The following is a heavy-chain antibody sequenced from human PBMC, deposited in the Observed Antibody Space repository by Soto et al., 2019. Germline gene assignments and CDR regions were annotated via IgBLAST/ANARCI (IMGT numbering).Heavy chain of an antibody. Sequence: QVQLVESGGGVVQPGRSLRLSCAASGFTFSSYGMHWVRQAPGKGLEWVAVIWYDGSNKYYADSVKGRFTISRDNSRNTLYLQMNSLRAEDTAVYYCARHATALGSGSPTQFDYWGQGTLVTVSS. CDR3: ARHATALGSGSPTQFDY. CDR2: IWYDGSNK. D-gene: IGHD3-10*01. CDR1: GFTFSSYG. V-gene: IGHV3-33*01. J-gene: IGHJ4*02.